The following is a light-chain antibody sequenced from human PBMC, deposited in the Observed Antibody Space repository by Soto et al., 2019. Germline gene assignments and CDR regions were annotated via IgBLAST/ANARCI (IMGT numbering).Light chain of an antibody. CDR3: QQADISQLT. V-gene: IGKV1-12*01. CDR1: QAIGDW. Sequence: DIQMTQSPSSVSASVGDRVTITCRASQAIGDWLAWYQQKPGKAPNLLIYATSTFQSGVPSRFSGRGSETEFSLTSSSVHPEDFATYYCQQADISQLTFGGGTRVEI. J-gene: IGKJ4*01. CDR2: ATS.